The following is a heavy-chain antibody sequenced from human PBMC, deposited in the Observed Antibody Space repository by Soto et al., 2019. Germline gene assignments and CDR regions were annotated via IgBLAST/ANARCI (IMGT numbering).Heavy chain of an antibody. CDR2: IYHSGST. CDR1: GGSISSGGYS. Sequence: QLQLQESGSGLVKPSQTLSLTCAVSGGSISSGGYSWSWIRQPPGKGLEWIGYIYHSGSTYYNPSLKSRVTISVDRSKNQFSLKLSSVTAADTAVYYCARGGKGDYYGSGSFYFDYWGQGTLVTVSS. V-gene: IGHV4-30-2*01. D-gene: IGHD3-10*01. J-gene: IGHJ4*02. CDR3: ARGGKGDYYGSGSFYFDY.